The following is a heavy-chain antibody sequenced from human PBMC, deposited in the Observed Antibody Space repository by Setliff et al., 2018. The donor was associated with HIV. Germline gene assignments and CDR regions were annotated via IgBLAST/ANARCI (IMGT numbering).Heavy chain of an antibody. CDR3: ARDFSGQQLVGGWFDP. V-gene: IGHV1-69*13. CDR1: GGTFSSYG. D-gene: IGHD6-13*01. CDR2: IIPIFGTA. Sequence: GASVKVSCKASGGTFSSYGISWVRQAPGQGLEWMGGIIPIFGTANYAQKFQGRVTITADESTSTAYMELSSLRSDDTAVYYCARDFSGQQLVGGWFDPWGQGTLVTVSS. J-gene: IGHJ5*02.